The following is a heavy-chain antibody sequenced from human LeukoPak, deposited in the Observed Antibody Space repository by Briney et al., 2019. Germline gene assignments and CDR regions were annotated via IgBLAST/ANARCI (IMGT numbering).Heavy chain of an antibody. D-gene: IGHD4-11*01. V-gene: IGHV4-30-4*01. CDR2: IYYSGST. Sequence: PSETLSLTCTVSGGSISSGDYYWSWIRQPPGKGLEWIGYIYYSGSTYYNPSLKSRVTISVDTSKNQSSLKLSSVTAADTAVYYCARADYLYYYYYGMDVWGKGTTVTVSS. CDR1: GGSISSGDYY. J-gene: IGHJ6*04. CDR3: ARADYLYYYYYGMDV.